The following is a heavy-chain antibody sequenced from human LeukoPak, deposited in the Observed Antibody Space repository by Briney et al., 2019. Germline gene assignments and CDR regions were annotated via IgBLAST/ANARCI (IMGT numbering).Heavy chain of an antibody. D-gene: IGHD5-24*01. CDR1: GFTFSSYS. CDR3: ARVQSAFEEMATINYGMDV. V-gene: IGHV3-21*01. J-gene: IGHJ6*02. Sequence: GGSLRLSCAASGFTFSSYSMNWVRQAPGKGLEWVSSISSSSSYIYYADSVKGRFTISRDNAKNSLYLQMNSLRAEDTAVYYCARVQSAFEEMATINYGMDVWGQGTTVTVSS. CDR2: ISSSSSYI.